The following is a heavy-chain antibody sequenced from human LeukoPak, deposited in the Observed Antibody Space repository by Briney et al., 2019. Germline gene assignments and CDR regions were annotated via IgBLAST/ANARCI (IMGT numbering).Heavy chain of an antibody. J-gene: IGHJ6*04. D-gene: IGHD1-1*01. V-gene: IGHV1-46*01. CDR3: ARDLNWNVRDYSYGMDV. CDR2: INPSGGST. Sequence: ASVTVSCKASGYTFTSYYMHWVRQAPGQGLEWMGIINPSGGSTSYAQKFQGRVTMTRDTSTSTVYMELSSLRSEDTAVYYCARDLNWNVRDYSYGMDVWGKGTTVTVSS. CDR1: GYTFTSYY.